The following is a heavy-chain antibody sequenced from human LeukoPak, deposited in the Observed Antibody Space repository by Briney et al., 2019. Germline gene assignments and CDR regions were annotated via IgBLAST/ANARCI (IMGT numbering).Heavy chain of an antibody. D-gene: IGHD3-22*01. Sequence: GASVKVSCKASGDTFTNFAISWVRQAPGQGLEWMGGINPIFRTTNYAQNFHGRVTITADESTSTAYMEVSSLRSEDTAVYYCARAGNYHSIGPYYFDYWGQGTRVTASS. J-gene: IGHJ4*02. CDR2: INPIFRTT. CDR1: GDTFTNFA. V-gene: IGHV1-69*13. CDR3: ARAGNYHSIGPYYFDY.